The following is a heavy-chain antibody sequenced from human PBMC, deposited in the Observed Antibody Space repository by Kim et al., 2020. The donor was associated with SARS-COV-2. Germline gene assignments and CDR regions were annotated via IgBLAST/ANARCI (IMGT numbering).Heavy chain of an antibody. CDR3: ATRMVTTGHDAFDI. CDR1: GYTFPSSG. J-gene: IGHJ3*02. CDR2: TNLYNDTV. V-gene: IGHV1-18*01. Sequence: ASVKVSCKASGYTFPSSGVSWVRQVLGQGPEWMGWTNLYNDTVKYTQRLQGRVTMTIDASTDTAYMELRSLRSDDTAVYYCATRMVTTGHDAFDIWGQGTVISVSS. D-gene: IGHD2-21*02.